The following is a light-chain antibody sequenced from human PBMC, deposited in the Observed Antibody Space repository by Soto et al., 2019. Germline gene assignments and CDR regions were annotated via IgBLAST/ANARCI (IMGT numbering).Light chain of an antibody. CDR2: AAY. J-gene: IGKJ1*01. CDR1: QGINHY. Sequence: QMNQASSSLFASVGDKVNTTCRARQGINHYVARYQQKPWKVSKPLVFAAYTLQSGVPSRFSGSGSGTDFTLTISSLQPEDVATYYCQKYNTSPWTFGQGTKVEIK. CDR3: QKYNTSPWT. V-gene: IGKV1-27*01.